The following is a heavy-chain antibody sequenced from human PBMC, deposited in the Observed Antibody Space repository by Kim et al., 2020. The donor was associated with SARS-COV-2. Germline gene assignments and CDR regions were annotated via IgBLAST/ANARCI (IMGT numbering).Heavy chain of an antibody. CDR1: GFTFGDYY. CDR2: ISSSGSDT. CDR3: ARDSCGSTSCFDY. V-gene: IGHV3-11*05. D-gene: IGHD2-2*01. J-gene: IGHJ4*02. Sequence: GGSLRLSCAASGFTFGDYYMGFIRQAPGKGLEWVSYISSSGSDTNYADSVKGRFTISRDNAKNSLYLQMNSLRAEDTALYYCARDSCGSTSCFDYWGQGTRVTVSS.